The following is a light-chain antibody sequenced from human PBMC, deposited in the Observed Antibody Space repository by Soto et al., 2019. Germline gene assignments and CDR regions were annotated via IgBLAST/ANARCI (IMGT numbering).Light chain of an antibody. CDR3: SSWTSSTTQV. V-gene: IGLV2-14*01. CDR1: SSDVGGYKY. CDR2: EVN. Sequence: QSALSQPASVSGSPGQSITISCTGTSSDVGGYKYVSWYRQHPGKAPKLMIFEVNNRPSGVSNRVSGSKSGNTASLTISGLQAEDEADYYCSSWTSSTTQVLGGGTKVTVL. J-gene: IGLJ2*01.